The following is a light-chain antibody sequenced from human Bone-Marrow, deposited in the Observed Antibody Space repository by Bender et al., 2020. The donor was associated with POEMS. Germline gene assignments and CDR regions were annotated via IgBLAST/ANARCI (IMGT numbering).Light chain of an antibody. CDR2: EVS. CDR3: SSYTRAGNVV. V-gene: IGLV2-14*02. Sequence: QSALTQPASVSGSPGQSITISCTGTSRDVGNYNLVSWYQQHPGKVPKLLIYEVSKRPSGVSNRFSGSKSGNTASLTISGLQAEDEADYYCSSYTRAGNVVFGGGTKVTVL. J-gene: IGLJ2*01. CDR1: SRDVGNYNL.